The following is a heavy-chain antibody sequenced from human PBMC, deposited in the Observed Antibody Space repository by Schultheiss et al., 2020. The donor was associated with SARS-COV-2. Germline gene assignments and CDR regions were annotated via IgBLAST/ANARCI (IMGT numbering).Heavy chain of an antibody. V-gene: IGHV4-34*01. J-gene: IGHJ3*02. D-gene: IGHD2/OR15-2a*01. CDR3: ARSPDYLFAFDI. CDR2: INHSGST. Sequence: SETLSLTCAVYGGSFSGYYWSWIRQPPGKGLEWIGEINHSGSTNYNPSLKSRVTISVDTSKNQFSLKLSSVTAADTAVYYCARSPDYLFAFDIWGQGTMVTVSS. CDR1: GGSFSGYY.